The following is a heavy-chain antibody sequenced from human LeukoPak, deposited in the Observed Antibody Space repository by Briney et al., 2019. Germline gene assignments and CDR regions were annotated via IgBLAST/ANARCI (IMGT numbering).Heavy chain of an antibody. D-gene: IGHD1-26*01. CDR1: GFTFSSYE. CDR3: AGDHHSLDGFDI. CDR2: ISSSGSTI. V-gene: IGHV3-48*03. J-gene: IGHJ3*02. Sequence: GGSLRLSCAASGFTFSSYEMNWVRQAPGKGLEWVSYISSSGSTIYYADSVKGRFTISRDNAKNSLYLQMSSLRAEDTAVYYCAGDHHSLDGFDIWGQGTMVTVSS.